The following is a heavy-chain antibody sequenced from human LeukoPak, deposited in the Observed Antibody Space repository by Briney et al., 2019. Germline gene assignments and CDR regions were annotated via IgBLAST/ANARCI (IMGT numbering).Heavy chain of an antibody. V-gene: IGHV1-18*01. D-gene: IGHD3-22*01. CDR3: ARLDSSGYYLGDLDY. CDR1: GYTYTSYG. J-gene: IGHJ4*02. Sequence: ASEKVSCKASGYTYTSYGISWVRQATGQGLEWMGWISAYNGNTNYAQKLQGRVTMTTDTSTSTAYMELRSLRSDDTAVYYCARLDSSGYYLGDLDYWGQGTLVTVSS. CDR2: ISAYNGNT.